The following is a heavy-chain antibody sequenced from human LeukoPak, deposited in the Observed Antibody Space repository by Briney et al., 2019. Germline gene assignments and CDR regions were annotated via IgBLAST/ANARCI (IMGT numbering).Heavy chain of an antibody. CDR3: ARVDHRLGEGFDY. Sequence: ASVKVSCKASGYAFTRHYMHWVRQAPGQGLEWMGLINPSGSSTIYAQKFQARVTMTTDTSTSTAYMELRSLRSDDTAVYYCARVDHRLGEGFDYWGQGTLVTVSS. CDR2: INPSGSST. V-gene: IGHV1-46*01. CDR1: GYAFTRHY. D-gene: IGHD3-16*01. J-gene: IGHJ4*02.